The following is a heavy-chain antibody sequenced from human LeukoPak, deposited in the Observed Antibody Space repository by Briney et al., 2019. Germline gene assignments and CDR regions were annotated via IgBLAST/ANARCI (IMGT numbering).Heavy chain of an antibody. D-gene: IGHD3-10*01. Sequence: GGSLRLSCAASGFTFSSYEMNWVRQAPGKGLEWVSSISNSSSYIYYADSVKGRFTISRDNAKNSLYLQMNSLRAEDTAVYYCARVAQLLLWFGELLSDNWFDPWGQGTLVTVSS. J-gene: IGHJ5*02. CDR3: ARVAQLLLWFGELLSDNWFDP. CDR2: ISNSSSYI. CDR1: GFTFSSYE. V-gene: IGHV3-21*01.